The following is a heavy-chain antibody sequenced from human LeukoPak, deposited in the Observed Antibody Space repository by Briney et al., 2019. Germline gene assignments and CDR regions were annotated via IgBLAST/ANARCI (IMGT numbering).Heavy chain of an antibody. D-gene: IGHD1-26*01. Sequence: PSETLSLTCTVSGGSISSYYWSWIRQPPGKGLEWIGYIYTSGSTNYNPSLKSRVTISVDTSKNQFSLKLSSVTAADTAVYYCARLVSNSGSVRFYNWFDPWGQGTLVTVSS. CDR3: ARLVSNSGSVRFYNWFDP. CDR1: GGSISSYY. V-gene: IGHV4-4*09. J-gene: IGHJ5*02. CDR2: IYTSGST.